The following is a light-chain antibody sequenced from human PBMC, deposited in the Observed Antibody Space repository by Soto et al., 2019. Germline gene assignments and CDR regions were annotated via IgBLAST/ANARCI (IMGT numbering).Light chain of an antibody. CDR1: QSVSSN. CDR3: QQYNNWLVT. CDR2: GAS. V-gene: IGKV3-15*01. Sequence: EIVMTQSPATLSVSPGERATLSCRASQSVSSNLAWYQQKPGQAPRLLIYGASTRVAGIPARFSGSGSGTEFTLTISSLQSGDFAVYYCQQYNNWLVTFGQGTKLEI. J-gene: IGKJ2*01.